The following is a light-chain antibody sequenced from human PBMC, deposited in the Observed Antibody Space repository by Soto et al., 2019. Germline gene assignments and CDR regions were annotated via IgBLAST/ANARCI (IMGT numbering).Light chain of an antibody. CDR3: MQAAQTPWT. Sequence: DIVMTQSPLSLPVTPGEPASISCRSSQSLLHSNGYNYLDWYLQKPGQSPQLLIYLGSDRGSGVNGRIRGRGTGTDFKLKISRVEAVDVVVYYCMQAAQTPWTVSQGTIVEMK. CDR2: LGS. CDR1: QSLLHSNGYNY. J-gene: IGKJ1*01. V-gene: IGKV2-28*01.